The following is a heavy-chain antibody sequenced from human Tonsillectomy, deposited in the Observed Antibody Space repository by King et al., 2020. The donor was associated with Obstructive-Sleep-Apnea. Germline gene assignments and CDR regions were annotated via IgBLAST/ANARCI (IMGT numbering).Heavy chain of an antibody. V-gene: IGHV4-59*08. D-gene: IGHD5-18*01. CDR1: GGSISGYY. CDR3: ARHPGYSYGTEPYYFDT. J-gene: IGHJ4*02. Sequence: QLQESGPGLVKPSETLSLTCTVSGGSISGYYWSWIRQPPGKGLEWLGSIYYSCGTNYNPSLNIRVTISVDTSNNQFSLQLRSVTAADTAIYYCARHPGYSYGTEPYYFDTWGQGTLVTVSS. CDR2: IYYSCGT.